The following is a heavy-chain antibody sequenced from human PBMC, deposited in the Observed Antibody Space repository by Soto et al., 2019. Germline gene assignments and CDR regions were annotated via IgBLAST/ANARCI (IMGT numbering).Heavy chain of an antibody. CDR3: ARDPSMMTFGVRTYYFDY. CDR2: IWYDGSDK. CDR1: GFTFSNYG. Sequence: PGGSLRLSCAASGFTFSNYGMHWVRQAPGKGLEWVAVIWYDGSDKYYADSVKGRFTISRDKAKNTLYLQMSSLRAEDTAVYYCARDPSMMTFGVRTYYFDYWGLGTLVTSPQ. J-gene: IGHJ4*02. V-gene: IGHV3-33*01. D-gene: IGHD3-16*01.